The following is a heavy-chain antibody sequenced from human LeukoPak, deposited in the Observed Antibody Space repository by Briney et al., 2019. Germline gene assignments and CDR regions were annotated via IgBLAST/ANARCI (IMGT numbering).Heavy chain of an antibody. V-gene: IGHV3-15*01. J-gene: IGHJ5*02. CDR3: TTGNP. Sequence: GSLRLSCGTSGFTFSNASISWVRQAPGKGLEWVGLIKSKILGGTTHYAAPVKGRFTISRDDSEDTLYLQMNSLKPEDTAVYYCTTGNPWGQGTLVTVSS. CDR1: GFTFSNAS. CDR2: IKSKILGGTT.